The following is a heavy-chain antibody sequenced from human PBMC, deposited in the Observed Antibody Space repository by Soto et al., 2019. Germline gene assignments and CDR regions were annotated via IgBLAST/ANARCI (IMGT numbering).Heavy chain of an antibody. CDR1: GGSISSSSYY. V-gene: IGHV4-39*01. CDR2: IYYSGST. D-gene: IGHD3-10*01. CDR3: ARQLAGSYYRAEYFQH. J-gene: IGHJ1*01. Sequence: KPSETLSLTCTVSGGSISSSSYYWGWIRQPPGKGLEWIGSIYYSGSTYYNPSLESRVTISVDTSKNQFSLKLSSVTAADTAVYYCARQLAGSYYRAEYFQHWGQGTLVTVSS.